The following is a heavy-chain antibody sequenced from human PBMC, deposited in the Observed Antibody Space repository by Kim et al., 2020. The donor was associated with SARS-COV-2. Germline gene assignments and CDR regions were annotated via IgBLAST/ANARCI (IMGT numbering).Heavy chain of an antibody. V-gene: IGHV3-20*01. Sequence: DYVKGRFTISRDNAKNSLYLQMNSLRAEDTALYHCARDWYYYGSGKGFDYWGQGTLVTVSS. J-gene: IGHJ4*02. CDR3: ARDWYYYGSGKGFDY. D-gene: IGHD3-10*01.